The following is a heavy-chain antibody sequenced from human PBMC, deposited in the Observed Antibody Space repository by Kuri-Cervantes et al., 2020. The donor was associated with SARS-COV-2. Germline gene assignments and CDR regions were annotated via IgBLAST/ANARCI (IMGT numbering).Heavy chain of an antibody. J-gene: IGHJ4*02. Sequence: ASVKVSCKASGYTFTGYYMHWVRQAPGQGLEWMGWINPNSGGTNYAQKFQGRVTMTRDTFISTAYMELSRLRSDDTAVYYCARDLPLWELLEFGFDYWGQGTLVTVSS. D-gene: IGHD1-26*01. CDR3: ARDLPLWELLEFGFDY. CDR1: GYTFTGYY. V-gene: IGHV1-2*02. CDR2: INPNSGGT.